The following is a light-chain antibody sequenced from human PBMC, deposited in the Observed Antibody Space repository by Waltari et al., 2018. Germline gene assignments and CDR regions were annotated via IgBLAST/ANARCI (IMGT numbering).Light chain of an antibody. J-gene: IGLJ2*01. Sequence: SYDLTQPPSVSVSPGQTANIIGSGDKLGLTSGWWYQQKPGRSPRLVIYQTNKRPSGIPERFSGSNSGNAATLTISGTQAMDEADYFCQAWDGSTVLFGGGTKLTVL. CDR2: QTN. CDR3: QAWDGSTVL. CDR1: KLGLTS. V-gene: IGLV3-1*01.